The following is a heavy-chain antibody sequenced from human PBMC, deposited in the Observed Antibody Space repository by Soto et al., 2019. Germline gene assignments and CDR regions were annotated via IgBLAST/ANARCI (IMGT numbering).Heavy chain of an antibody. D-gene: IGHD3-16*01. CDR3: ARESLGAKGAEH. V-gene: IGHV1-69*17. CDR2: IIPIIGVT. Sequence: QVQLVQSGAEVKRPGSSVKVSCESSGDTFNSYVISWVRQAPGQGLEWMGGIIPIIGVTHYAQKFQGRVTISALSSTGTAYMELTNRGFEDTALYYCARESLGAKGAEHWGQGTLVTVSS. CDR1: GDTFNSYV. J-gene: IGHJ1*01.